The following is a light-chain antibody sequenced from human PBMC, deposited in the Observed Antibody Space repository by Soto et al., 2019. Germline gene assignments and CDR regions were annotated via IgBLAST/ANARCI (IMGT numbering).Light chain of an antibody. V-gene: IGLV2-14*01. Sequence: QSALTQPASVSGAPGQSITISCTGTSSDVGGYNYVSWYQQHPGQAPKLIIYEVSNRPSGVSNRFSGSKSDHTASLTISGLQAEDEADYYCSSYTSSNTYVFGPGTPLPVL. CDR1: SSDVGGYNY. CDR2: EVS. CDR3: SSYTSSNTYV. J-gene: IGLJ1*01.